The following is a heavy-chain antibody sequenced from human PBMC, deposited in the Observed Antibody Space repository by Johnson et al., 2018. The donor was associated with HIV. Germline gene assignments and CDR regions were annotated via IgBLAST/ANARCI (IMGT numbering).Heavy chain of an antibody. CDR3: TRRSPYDAFDI. V-gene: IGHV3-NL1*01. D-gene: IGHD3-3*01. CDR2: ISGSGGTT. J-gene: IGHJ3*02. CDR1: GFTFSSYG. Sequence: QVQLVESGGGVVQPGGSLRLSCAASGFTFSSYGMHWVRQAPGKGLEWVSAISGSGGTTHYADSVKGRSTISRDNSKNTLYLQMNSLRAEDTAVYYCTRRSPYDAFDIWGQGTMVTVSS.